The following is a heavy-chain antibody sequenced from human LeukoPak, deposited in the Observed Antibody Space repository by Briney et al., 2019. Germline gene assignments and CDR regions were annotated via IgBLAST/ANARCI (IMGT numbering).Heavy chain of an antibody. CDR3: ARAQEGSYYSHYSAC. D-gene: IGHD1-26*01. Sequence: PGGSLRLSCAASGFTFSSYEMNWVRQAPGKGLEWVSYISSSGSTIYYADSVKGRFTISRDNAKNSLYLQMNSLRAEDTAVYYFARAQEGSYYSHYSACWGQGTLVTVSS. CDR1: GFTFSSYE. J-gene: IGHJ4*02. V-gene: IGHV3-48*03. CDR2: ISSSGSTI.